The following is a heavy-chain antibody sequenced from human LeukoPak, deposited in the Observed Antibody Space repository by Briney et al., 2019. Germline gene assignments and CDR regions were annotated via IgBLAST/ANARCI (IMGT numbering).Heavy chain of an antibody. CDR1: GFTFSSYE. Sequence: GGSLRLSCAASGFTFSSYEMNSVRQAPGKGLEWVSSISSSSSYIYYADSVKGRFTISRDNAKNSLYLQMNSLRAEDTALYYCAREYTAMVTAYFDYWGQGTLVTVSS. D-gene: IGHD5-18*01. CDR3: AREYTAMVTAYFDY. J-gene: IGHJ4*02. CDR2: ISSSSSYI. V-gene: IGHV3-21*04.